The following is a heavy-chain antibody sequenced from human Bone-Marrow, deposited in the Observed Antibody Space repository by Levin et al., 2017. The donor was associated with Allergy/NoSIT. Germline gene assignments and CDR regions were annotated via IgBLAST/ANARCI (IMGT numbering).Heavy chain of an antibody. Sequence: GGSLRLSCAASGFTFSSYEMNWVRQAPGKGLEWVSYISSSGSTIYYADSVKGRFTISRDNAKNSLYLQMNSLRAEDTAVYYCARDHETYGPFDYWGQGTLVTVSS. CDR2: ISSSGSTI. CDR3: ARDHETYGPFDY. V-gene: IGHV3-48*03. J-gene: IGHJ4*02. CDR1: GFTFSSYE. D-gene: IGHD4-17*01.